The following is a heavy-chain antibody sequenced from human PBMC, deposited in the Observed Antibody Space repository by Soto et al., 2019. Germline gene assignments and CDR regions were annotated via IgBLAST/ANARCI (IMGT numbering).Heavy chain of an antibody. V-gene: IGHV1-8*01. CDR2: MNPNSGNT. Sequence: ASVKVSCKASGYTFTSYDINWVRQATGQGLEWMGWMNPNSGNTGYAQKFQGRVTMTRNTSISTAYMELSSLRSEDTAVYYCARGEDLYGDYVGDFDIWGQGTMVTV. CDR3: ARGEDLYGDYVGDFDI. D-gene: IGHD4-17*01. CDR1: GYTFTSYD. J-gene: IGHJ3*02.